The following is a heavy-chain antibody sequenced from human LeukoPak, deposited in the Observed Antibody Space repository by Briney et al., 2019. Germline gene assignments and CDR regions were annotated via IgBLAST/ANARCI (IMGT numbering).Heavy chain of an antibody. CDR2: MYSGGTA. CDR3: ARSIPGPHCGGGGCPPTLTPFDL. D-gene: IGHD2-15*01. Sequence: HPGGSLRLSCAASGFIVNSKYMSWIRQAPGKELEWVSVMYSGGTAFYADSVRGRFTISRDNSKNTLYLQMNRLKVEDTAVYYCARSIPGPHCGGGGCPPTLTPFDLWGQGTLVTVSS. J-gene: IGHJ4*02. V-gene: IGHV3-53*01. CDR1: GFIVNSKY.